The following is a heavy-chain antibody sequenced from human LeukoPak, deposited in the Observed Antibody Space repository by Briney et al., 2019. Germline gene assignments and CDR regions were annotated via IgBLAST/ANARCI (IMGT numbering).Heavy chain of an antibody. CDR3: ARESSSGYGYVFRY. Sequence: GGSLRLSCAVSGFTFSNYWMSWVRQAPGKGLEWVANIKQDGNEKYYVDSVKGRFIISRDNAKNSLYVEMNSLRAEDTAVYYCARESSSGYGYVFRYWGQGTLVIVSS. D-gene: IGHD5-18*01. J-gene: IGHJ4*02. V-gene: IGHV3-7*01. CDR1: GFTFSNYW. CDR2: IKQDGNEK.